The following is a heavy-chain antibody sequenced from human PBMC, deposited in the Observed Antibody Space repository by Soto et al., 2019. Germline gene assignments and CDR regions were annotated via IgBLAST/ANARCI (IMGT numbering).Heavy chain of an antibody. CDR1: GFTFSSYA. V-gene: IGHV3-23*01. CDR3: VKEGYCTGGGCHTFFDY. D-gene: IGHD2-8*02. Sequence: EVQLLQSGGGLVQPGGSLRLSCAVSGFTFSSYAMSWVRQPPGKRLEWVSAISASGGNTYYADSVKGRFTISRDNSKNTVYLQTNSLRAEDTALYYCVKEGYCTGGGCHTFFDYWGQGSLVTVSS. J-gene: IGHJ4*02. CDR2: ISASGGNT.